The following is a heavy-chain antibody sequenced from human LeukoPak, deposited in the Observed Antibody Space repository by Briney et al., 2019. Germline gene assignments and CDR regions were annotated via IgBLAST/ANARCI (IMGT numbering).Heavy chain of an antibody. CDR2: INPSGGST. V-gene: IGHV1-46*01. J-gene: IGHJ4*02. CDR3: ARSVVVTRLLDY. D-gene: IGHD2-21*02. CDR1: GYTFTSYY. Sequence: ASVKVSCKASGYTFTSYYMRWVRQAPGQGLEWMGIINPSGGSTSYAQKFQGRVTMTRDTSTSTVYMELSSLRSEDTAVYYCARSVVVTRLLDYWGQGTLVTVSS.